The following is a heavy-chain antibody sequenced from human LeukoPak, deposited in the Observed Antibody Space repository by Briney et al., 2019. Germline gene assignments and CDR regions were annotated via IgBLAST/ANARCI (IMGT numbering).Heavy chain of an antibody. CDR3: ARELTTYYYDSSGWFDP. J-gene: IGHJ5*02. V-gene: IGHV3-66*01. Sequence: GGSLRLSCAASGFTVSSNYMSWVRQAPGKGLEWVSVIYSGGSTYYADSVKGRFTISRDNAKNSLYLQMNSLRAEDTAVYYCARELTTYYYDSSGWFDPWGQGTLVTVSS. CDR1: GFTVSSNY. CDR2: IYSGGST. D-gene: IGHD3-22*01.